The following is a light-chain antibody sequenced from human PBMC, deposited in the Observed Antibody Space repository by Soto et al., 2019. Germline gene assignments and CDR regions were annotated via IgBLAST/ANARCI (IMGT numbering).Light chain of an antibody. V-gene: IGKV1-5*01. CDR2: DAS. CDR3: QQYNDYSTWT. J-gene: IGKJ1*01. CDR1: QSISSW. Sequence: IQMTQSPSTLSASVGDRVTITCRASQSISSWLAWYQQKPGKAPKLLIYDASSLESGVPSRFSGSGSGTEFTLTISSLQPDDFATYYCQQYNDYSTWTFGQGTKVDIK.